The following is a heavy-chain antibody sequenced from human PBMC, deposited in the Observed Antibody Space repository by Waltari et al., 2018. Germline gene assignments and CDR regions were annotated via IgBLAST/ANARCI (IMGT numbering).Heavy chain of an antibody. CDR2: IWFDGSDK. Sequence: QVNLVESGGGVVQPGGSLRLSCAPSGFTFSTFGRHWVRQAPGKGVEWVALIWFDGSDKFYADSVRGRFTISRDNSARTLYLDMDSLRLDDTAMYYCAKDAFGNTYLDFWGQGTLVTVSS. CDR1: GFTFSTFG. J-gene: IGHJ4*02. CDR3: AKDAFGNTYLDF. V-gene: IGHV3-30*02. D-gene: IGHD2-2*02.